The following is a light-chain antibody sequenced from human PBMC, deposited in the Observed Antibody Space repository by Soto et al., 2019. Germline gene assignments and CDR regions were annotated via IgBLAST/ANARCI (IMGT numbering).Light chain of an antibody. CDR1: QSVSSN. V-gene: IGKV3-15*01. Sequence: EIVMTQSPATLSVSPGERATLSCRASQSVSSNLAWYHQKPGQAPRLLIYGASTRVTGIPARFRGSGSGTEFTLTISSLQSEDFAVYYCQQYNNWPPGTFGQGTKVEIK. CDR2: GAS. J-gene: IGKJ1*01. CDR3: QQYNNWPPGT.